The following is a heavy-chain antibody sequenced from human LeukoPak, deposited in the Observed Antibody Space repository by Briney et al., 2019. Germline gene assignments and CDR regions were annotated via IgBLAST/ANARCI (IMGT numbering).Heavy chain of an antibody. D-gene: IGHD3-10*01. CDR2: MNPKSADT. Sequence: ASVKVSCKASGYTLTSYDINWVRQATGQGLEGMGWMNPKSADTGYAQKFQGRVTMTRNTSISTAYMELSSLRSEDTAVYYCARVSRSGSDYNADFDYWGQGTLVTVSS. CDR3: ARVSRSGSDYNADFDY. CDR1: GYTLTSYD. V-gene: IGHV1-8*02. J-gene: IGHJ4*02.